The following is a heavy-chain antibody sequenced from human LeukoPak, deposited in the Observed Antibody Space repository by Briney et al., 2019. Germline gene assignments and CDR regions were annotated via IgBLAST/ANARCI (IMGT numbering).Heavy chain of an antibody. D-gene: IGHD5-12*01. V-gene: IGHV1-69*13. Sequence: SVKVSCKASGGTFSSYAISWVRQAPGQGLEWMGGIIPIFGTANYAQKFQGRVTITADESTSTAYMELSSLRSEDTAVYYCARDGVDSGYDYSYWGQGTLVTVSS. CDR3: ARDGVDSGYDYSY. CDR1: GGTFSSYA. CDR2: IIPIFGTA. J-gene: IGHJ4*02.